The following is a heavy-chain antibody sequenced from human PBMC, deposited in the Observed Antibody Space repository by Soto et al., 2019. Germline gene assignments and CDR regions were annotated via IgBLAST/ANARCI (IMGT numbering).Heavy chain of an antibody. V-gene: IGHV1-18*01. CDR1: GYTFTSYG. J-gene: IGHJ5*02. D-gene: IGHD3-16*01. Sequence: ASVKVSCKASGYTFTSYGISWVRQAPGQGLERMGWISANNGNTKYAQNFQGRVTMTTDTSTSTAYRELRSVRSDDTSVYYCARGHYYAYWFDLWGQGTMVTVSS. CDR3: ARGHYYAYWFDL. CDR2: ISANNGNT.